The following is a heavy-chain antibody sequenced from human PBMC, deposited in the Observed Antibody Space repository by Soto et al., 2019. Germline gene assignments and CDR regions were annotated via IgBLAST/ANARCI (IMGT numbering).Heavy chain of an antibody. D-gene: IGHD6-13*01. Sequence: VSCQASGGTFSSYTISWLRQAPGQGLEWMGRIIPILGIANYAQKFQGRVTITADKSTSTAYMELSSLRSEDTAVYYCARDDRIVPYSSSWYSDYWGQGTLVTVSS. J-gene: IGHJ4*02. V-gene: IGHV1-69*04. CDR3: ARDDRIVPYSSSWYSDY. CDR2: IIPILGIA. CDR1: GGTFSSYT.